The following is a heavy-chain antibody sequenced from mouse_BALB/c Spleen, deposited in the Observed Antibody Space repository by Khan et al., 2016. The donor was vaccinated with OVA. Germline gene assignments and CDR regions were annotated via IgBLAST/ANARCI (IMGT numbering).Heavy chain of an antibody. Sequence: EVELVESGGGLVQPGGSRKLSCAASGFIFSSFGMHWVRQAPEKGLEWVAFISSGSSTIYFADTVKGRFTISRDNPKNTLFLQLTSLRSEDAAMYCGAGDGDSDFDYWGQGTTLTVSA. V-gene: IGHV5-17*02. D-gene: IGHD2-13*01. J-gene: IGHJ2*01. CDR3: AGDGDSDFDY. CDR2: ISSGSSTI. CDR1: GFIFSSFG.